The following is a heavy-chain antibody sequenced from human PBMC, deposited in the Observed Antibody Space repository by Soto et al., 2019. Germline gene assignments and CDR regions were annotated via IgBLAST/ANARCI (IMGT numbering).Heavy chain of an antibody. CDR1: GFTFSSYS. D-gene: IGHD6-13*01. V-gene: IGHV3-21*05. CDR3: ARDGRIAAAGTRLTDY. CDR2: ISSSSSYI. J-gene: IGHJ4*02. Sequence: GGSLRLSCAASGFTFSSYSMNWVRQAPGKGLEWVSYISSSSSYIYYADTVKGRFTISRDNAKNSLYLQMNSLRAEDTALYYCARDGRIAAAGTRLTDYWGQGTLVTVSS.